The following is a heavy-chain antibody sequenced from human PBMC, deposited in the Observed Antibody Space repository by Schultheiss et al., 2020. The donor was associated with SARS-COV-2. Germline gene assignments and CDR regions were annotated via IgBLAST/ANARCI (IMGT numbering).Heavy chain of an antibody. CDR3: AVTTVTRRFDAFDI. Sequence: SETLSLTCTVSGGSISSSSYYWGWIRQPPGKGLEWIGSIYYSGSTNYNPSLKSRVTISVDTSKNQFSLKLSSVTAADTAVYYCAVTTVTRRFDAFDIWGQGTMVTVSS. J-gene: IGHJ3*02. D-gene: IGHD4-17*01. V-gene: IGHV4-39*07. CDR2: IYYSGST. CDR1: GGSISSSSYY.